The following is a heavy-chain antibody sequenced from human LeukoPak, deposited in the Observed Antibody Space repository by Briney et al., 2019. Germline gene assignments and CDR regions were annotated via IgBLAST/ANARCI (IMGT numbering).Heavy chain of an antibody. D-gene: IGHD6-19*01. CDR2: IYTSGST. CDR3: ATDTSSGWYGWFDP. J-gene: IGHJ5*02. Sequence: ETLSLTCTXSGGSISSYYWSWIRQPAGKGLEWIGRIYTSGSTNYNPSLKSGVTMSVDTCKNQFSLKLSSVTAADTAVYYCATDTSSGWYGWFDPWGQGTLVTVSS. CDR1: GGSISSYY. V-gene: IGHV4-4*07.